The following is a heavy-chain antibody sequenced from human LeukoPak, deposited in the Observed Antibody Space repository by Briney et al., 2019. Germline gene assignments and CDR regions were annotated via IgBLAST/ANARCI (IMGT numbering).Heavy chain of an antibody. V-gene: IGHV4-59*01. CDR1: GGSIRGYY. CDR3: ARARSKWYHDY. D-gene: IGHD2-2*01. J-gene: IGHJ4*02. Sequence: SETLSLTCTGSGGSIRGYYWSWIRQPPRNGLEWFWYVSHSGSTNYNPSLKSRVTISVDTSREQFSLKLSSVTAADTAVYYCARARSKWYHDYWGQGTLVTVSS. CDR2: VSHSGST.